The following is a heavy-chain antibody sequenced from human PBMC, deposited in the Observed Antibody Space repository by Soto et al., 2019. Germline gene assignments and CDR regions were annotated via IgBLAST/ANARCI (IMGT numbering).Heavy chain of an antibody. CDR1: GFTFSSYA. CDR3: AKDYGPYGDYDTVVY. V-gene: IGHV3-23*01. CDR2: ISGSGGST. D-gene: IGHD4-17*01. Sequence: GGSLRLSCAASGFTFSSYAMSWVRQAPGKGLEWVSAISGSGGSTYYADSVKGRFTISRDNSKNTLYLQMNSLRAEDTAVYYCAKDYGPYGDYDTVVYWGQGTLVTVSS. J-gene: IGHJ4*02.